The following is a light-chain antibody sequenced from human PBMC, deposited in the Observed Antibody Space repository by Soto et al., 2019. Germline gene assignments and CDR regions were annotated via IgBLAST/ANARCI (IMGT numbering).Light chain of an antibody. CDR2: AAS. V-gene: IGKV1-27*01. J-gene: IGKJ3*01. CDR1: QGISTY. CDR3: QKYTSAPPFT. Sequence: DIQMTQSPSSLSASVGDRVTITCRASQGISTYLAWYQQKPGKVPKLLIYAASTLQSVFPSRFSGSGSGTDFTLTIISVQPEDVATYCCQKYTSAPPFTFGHGTKVHIK.